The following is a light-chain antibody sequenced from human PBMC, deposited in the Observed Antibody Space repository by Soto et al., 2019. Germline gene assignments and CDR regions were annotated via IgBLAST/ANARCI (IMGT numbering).Light chain of an antibody. J-gene: IGKJ1*01. V-gene: IGKV3-20*01. CDR3: QQYGSSPWT. CDR2: AAS. Sequence: EIVLTQSPGTLSLSPGERATLSCRASQSVNNNYLAWSQHKPVQSPRLLLYAASNRARGIPARFGGSGSGTDFTLNVSRLAPEDFAVYYCQQYGSSPWTFGQGTKVEI. CDR1: QSVNNNY.